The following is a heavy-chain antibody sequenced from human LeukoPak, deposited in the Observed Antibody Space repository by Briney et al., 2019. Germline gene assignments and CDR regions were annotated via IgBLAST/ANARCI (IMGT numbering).Heavy chain of an antibody. CDR1: GGSISGYY. J-gene: IGHJ5*02. Sequence: SETLSLTCTVSGGSISGYYWTWVRQPAGKGLEWIGRIYSSGSANYNPSLKSRVTMSLDTSKNQFSLKLSSVTAADTAVYYCAGGVWFGEFWFDPWGQGTLVTVSS. CDR3: AGGVWFGEFWFDP. V-gene: IGHV4-4*07. D-gene: IGHD3-10*01. CDR2: IYSSGSA.